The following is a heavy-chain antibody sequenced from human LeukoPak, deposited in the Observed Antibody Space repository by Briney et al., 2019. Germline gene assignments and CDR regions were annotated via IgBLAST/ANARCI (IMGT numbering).Heavy chain of an antibody. V-gene: IGHV3-30*18. Sequence: GGPLRLSCAASGITFRSYGMHWVRQAPGKGLEWVAVISYDGSHKYYADSVKCRFSISRDNSKNTLYLQMNSLRADDTAVYYCAKGARGDTVTSIVGLNWFDPWGQGTLVTVSS. CDR3: AKGARGDTVTSIVGLNWFDP. CDR2: ISYDGSHK. D-gene: IGHD4-17*01. CDR1: GITFRSYG. J-gene: IGHJ5*02.